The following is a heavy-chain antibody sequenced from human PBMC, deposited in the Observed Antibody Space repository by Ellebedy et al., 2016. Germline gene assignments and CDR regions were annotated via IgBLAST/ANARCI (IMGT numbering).Heavy chain of an antibody. CDR3: ASDPYSTGYFAYFDY. J-gene: IGHJ4*02. V-gene: IGHV3-30-3*01. CDR2: ISYDGSNE. Sequence: GESLKISCAASGFTFRSYTTHWVRQAPGKGLEWVAVISYDGSNEYYADSVKGRFTISRDNSKNTLYLQTNSLRAEDTAIYYCASDPYSTGYFAYFDYWGQGTLVTVSS. D-gene: IGHD3-22*01. CDR1: GFTFRSYT.